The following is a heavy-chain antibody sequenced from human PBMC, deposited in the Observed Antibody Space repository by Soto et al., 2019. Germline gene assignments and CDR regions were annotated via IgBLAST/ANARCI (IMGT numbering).Heavy chain of an antibody. V-gene: IGHV3-30-3*01. CDR3: ARDLAILWXGELLSPLGY. CDR2: ISYDGSNK. Sequence: QVQLVESGGGVVQPGRSLRLSCAASGFTFSSYAMHWVRQAPGKGLEWVAVISYDGSNKYYADSVKGRFTISRDNSKNTLYXQMNSLXAXXXAXXYCARDLAILWXGELLSPLGYWGQGTLVTVSS. D-gene: IGHD3-10*01. CDR1: GFTFSSYA. J-gene: IGHJ4*02.